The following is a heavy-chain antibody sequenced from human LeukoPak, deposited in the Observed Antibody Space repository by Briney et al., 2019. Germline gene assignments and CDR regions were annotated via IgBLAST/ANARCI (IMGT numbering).Heavy chain of an antibody. CDR1: GDTFTSYD. J-gene: IGHJ4*02. D-gene: IGHD3-10*01. CDR2: MNPNTGNT. V-gene: IGHV1-8*02. Sequence: ASVKVSCKASGDTFTSYDINWVRRATGQGLEWMGWMNPNTGNTGYAQKFQGRVTMTRNTSISTAYMELSSLRSEDTAVYYCARLRRSGWFGQNQYYFDYWGQGTLVTVSS. CDR3: ARLRRSGWFGQNQYYFDY.